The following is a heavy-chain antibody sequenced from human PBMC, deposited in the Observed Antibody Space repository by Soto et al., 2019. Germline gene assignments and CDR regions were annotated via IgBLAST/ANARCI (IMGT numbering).Heavy chain of an antibody. D-gene: IGHD4-4*01. CDR3: AREGLTTVTMGDYYYGMDV. CDR1: GGTFSSYA. Sequence: SVEVSCKSSGGTFSSYAIICVRQAPGQGLEWMGGIIPIFGTANYAQNFQGRVTITADKSTSTAYMELSSLRSEDTAVYYCAREGLTTVTMGDYYYGMDVWGQGTTVTVSS. J-gene: IGHJ6*02. V-gene: IGHV1-69*06. CDR2: IIPIFGTA.